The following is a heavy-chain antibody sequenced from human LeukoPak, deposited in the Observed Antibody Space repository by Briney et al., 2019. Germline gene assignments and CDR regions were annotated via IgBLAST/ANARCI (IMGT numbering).Heavy chain of an antibody. V-gene: IGHV3-74*01. CDR2: ITSDGRST. D-gene: IGHD3-16*01. Sequence: PGGSLRLSCVASGFXFNKFLMHWVRQAPGKGLVWVSRITSDGRSTDYADSVKGRFTISRDNAKNTLYLQMNSLRAEDTAVYYCVRDLGGYWGQGTLVTVSS. J-gene: IGHJ4*02. CDR1: GFXFNKFL. CDR3: VRDLGGY.